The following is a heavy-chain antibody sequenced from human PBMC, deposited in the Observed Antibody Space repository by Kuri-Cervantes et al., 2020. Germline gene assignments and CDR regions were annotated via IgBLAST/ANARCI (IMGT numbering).Heavy chain of an antibody. J-gene: IGHJ3*02. CDR3: AREGRDSSSLWAFDI. CDR1: GFTFSSYA. V-gene: IGHV3-30-3*01. Sequence: GESLKISCAASGFTFSSYAMHWVRQAPGKGLEWVAVISYDGSNKHYADSVKGRFTISRDNAKNSLYLQMNSLRAEDTAVYYCAREGRDSSSLWAFDIWGQGTMVTVSS. D-gene: IGHD3-22*01. CDR2: ISYDGSNK.